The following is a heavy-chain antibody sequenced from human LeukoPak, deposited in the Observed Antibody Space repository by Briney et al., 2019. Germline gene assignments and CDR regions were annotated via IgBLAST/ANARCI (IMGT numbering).Heavy chain of an antibody. D-gene: IGHD1-7*01. CDR3: ARAKLRPVAFDI. V-gene: IGHV4-34*01. CDR2: INHSGST. J-gene: IGHJ3*02. Sequence: KSSETLSLTCAVYGGSFSGYYWSWIRQPPGKGLEWIGEINHSGSTNYNPSLKSRVTISVDTSKNQFSLKLSSVTAADTAVYYCARAKLRPVAFDIWGQGTMVTVSS. CDR1: GGSFSGYY.